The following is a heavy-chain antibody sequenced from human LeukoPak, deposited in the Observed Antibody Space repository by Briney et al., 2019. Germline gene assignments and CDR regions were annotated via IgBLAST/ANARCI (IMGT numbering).Heavy chain of an antibody. CDR2: IYSGDLT. CDR1: GFPFSSYG. D-gene: IGHD3-3*01. CDR3: ARNMDDFWSGSNDAFDI. V-gene: IGHV3-66*01. J-gene: IGHJ3*02. Sequence: GGSLRLSCAASGFPFSSYGMHWVRQASGKGLEWVSFIYSGDLTDYADSVKGRFTLSRDNSKNTLYLQMNSLRAEDTAVYYCARNMDDFWSGSNDAFDIWGQGTMVTVSS.